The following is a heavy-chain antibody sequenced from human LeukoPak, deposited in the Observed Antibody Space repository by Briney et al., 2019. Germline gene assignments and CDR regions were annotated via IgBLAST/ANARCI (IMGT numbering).Heavy chain of an antibody. CDR2: VNLQGST. J-gene: IGHJ4*02. Sequence: TSETLSLTCGVSGGSITNTNYWTWVRQPPGKGLEWIGEVNLQGSTNYNPSLMGRVAIAVDTSENHISLQLTPVTAADTAVYYCAREGGPYRPLDYSGQGTLVTVSS. CDR1: GGSITNTNY. CDR3: AREGGPYRPLDY. V-gene: IGHV4-4*02.